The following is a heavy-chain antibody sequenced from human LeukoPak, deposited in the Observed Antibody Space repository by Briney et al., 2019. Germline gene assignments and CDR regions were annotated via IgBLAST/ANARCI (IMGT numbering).Heavy chain of an antibody. CDR3: VRGYYSNSFDF. Sequence: GGSLRLSCAASGFTFSSYAMSWVRQAPGKGLEWVSFISNSDDTRYYADSVRGRFTISRDDAKNSLYLQMSSLRDGDTAVYYCVRGYYSNSFDFWGQGTVVTVSS. CDR1: GFTFSSYA. J-gene: IGHJ3*01. CDR2: ISNSDDTR. D-gene: IGHD2/OR15-2a*01. V-gene: IGHV3-48*02.